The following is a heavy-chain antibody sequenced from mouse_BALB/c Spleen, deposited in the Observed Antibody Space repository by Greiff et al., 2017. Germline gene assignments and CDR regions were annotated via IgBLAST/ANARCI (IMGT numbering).Heavy chain of an antibody. CDR1: GYSITSDYA. V-gene: IGHV3-2*02. Sequence: EVKLVESGPGLVKPSQSLSLTCTVTGYSITSDYAWNWIRQFPGNKLEWMGYISYSGSTSYNPSLKSRISITRDTSKNQFFLQLNSVTTEDTATYYCASTTVVAYYAMDYWGQGTSVTVSS. CDR2: ISYSGST. D-gene: IGHD1-1*01. CDR3: ASTTVVAYYAMDY. J-gene: IGHJ4*01.